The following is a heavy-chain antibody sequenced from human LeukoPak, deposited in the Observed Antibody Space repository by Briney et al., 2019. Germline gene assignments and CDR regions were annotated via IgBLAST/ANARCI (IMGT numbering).Heavy chain of an antibody. CDR3: ARDLRPDYDILTGYYSMVDY. Sequence: GGSLRLSCAASGFTFSYYAIHWVRQAPGKGLEWVAVISYDGSNKYYADSVKGRFTISRDNSKNTLYLQMNSLRAEDTAVYYCARDLRPDYDILTGYYSMVDYWGQGTLVTVSS. V-gene: IGHV3-30*03. D-gene: IGHD3-9*01. J-gene: IGHJ4*02. CDR2: ISYDGSNK. CDR1: GFTFSYYA.